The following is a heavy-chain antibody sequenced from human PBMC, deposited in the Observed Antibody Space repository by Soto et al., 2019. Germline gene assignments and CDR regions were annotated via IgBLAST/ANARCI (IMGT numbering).Heavy chain of an antibody. Sequence: GGSLRLSCAASGFTFGRYDIHWVRQATGKGLEWVSAAGTTGDTYYPGSVKGRFTISREDAKNSVYLQMNSLRAEDTAVYYCARSPAYIALVFGNHIDSWGQGTLVTVSS. CDR2: AGTTGDT. CDR3: ARSPAYIALVFGNHIDS. V-gene: IGHV3-13*01. J-gene: IGHJ4*02. CDR1: GFTFGRYD. D-gene: IGHD2-15*01.